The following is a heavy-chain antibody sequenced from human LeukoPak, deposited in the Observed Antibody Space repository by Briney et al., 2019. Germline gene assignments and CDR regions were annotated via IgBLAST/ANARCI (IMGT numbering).Heavy chain of an antibody. D-gene: IGHD1-14*01. Sequence: SETLSLTCTVSGDSISSYYWSWIRQPPGKGLEWIGYIYYSGNTDYNPSLKSRVTISVDTSKNQFSLKLSSVTAADTAVYYCARARDRKPYYYYMDVWGKGTTVTVSS. CDR2: IYYSGNT. CDR3: ARARDRKPYYYYMDV. CDR1: GDSISSYY. J-gene: IGHJ6*03. V-gene: IGHV4-59*01.